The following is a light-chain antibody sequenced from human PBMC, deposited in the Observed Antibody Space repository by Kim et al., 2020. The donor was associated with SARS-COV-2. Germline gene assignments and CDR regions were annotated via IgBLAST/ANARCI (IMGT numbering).Light chain of an antibody. CDR2: SNN. V-gene: IGLV1-47*02. J-gene: IGLJ7*01. CDR1: SSNIGSNY. Sequence: GQMLTISCSGSSSNIGSNYVYWYQQLPGTAPKLLIYSNNQRPSGVPDRFSGSKSGTSASLAISGLRSEDEADYYCAAWDDSLSGPVFGGGTQLTVL. CDR3: AAWDDSLSGPV.